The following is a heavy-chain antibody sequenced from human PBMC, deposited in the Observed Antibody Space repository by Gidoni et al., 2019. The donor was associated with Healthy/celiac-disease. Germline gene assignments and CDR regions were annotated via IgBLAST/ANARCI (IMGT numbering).Heavy chain of an antibody. J-gene: IGHJ6*03. CDR3: AKLPLGYCSSTSCFYYYMDV. CDR2: ISYDGSNK. Sequence: QVQLVESGGGVVQPGRSLRLSCAASGFPFRSHGMHWVRQAPGTGLEWVAVISYDGSNKYYADSVKGRFTISRDNSKNTLYLQMNSLRAEDTAVYYCAKLPLGYCSSTSCFYYYMDVWGKGTTVTVSS. CDR1: GFPFRSHG. D-gene: IGHD2-2*01. V-gene: IGHV3-30*18.